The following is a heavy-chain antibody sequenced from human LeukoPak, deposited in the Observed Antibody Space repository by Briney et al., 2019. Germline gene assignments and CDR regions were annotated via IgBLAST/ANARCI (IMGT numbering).Heavy chain of an antibody. D-gene: IGHD3-10*01. CDR1: GGSISSYY. J-gene: IGHJ4*02. CDR3: ARESFYGGFDY. Sequence: PSETLSLTCTVSGGSISSYYWSWIRQPPGKGLEWIGYIYYSGSTNYNPSLKSRVTISVDTSKNQFSLKLSSVTAADTAVYYCARESFYGGFDYWGQGTLVTVSS. CDR2: IYYSGST. V-gene: IGHV4-59*01.